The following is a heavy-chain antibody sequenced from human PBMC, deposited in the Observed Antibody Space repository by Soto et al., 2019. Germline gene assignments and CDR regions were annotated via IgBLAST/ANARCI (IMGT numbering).Heavy chain of an antibody. CDR1: GFSLTTSGVG. D-gene: IGHD3-22*01. CDR2: IFWNDDK. Sequence: QITLEESGPMLLKPTQTLTLTCTFSGFSLTTSGVGVGWIRQPPGKAREWLALIFWNDDKRYNPSLKTRLSISKDTSKNQVVLTLTNVDPVDTATYFCAHSFSSSLVYYDSSASSWWFDPWGQGTLVTVSS. J-gene: IGHJ5*02. CDR3: AHSFSSSLVYYDSSASSWWFDP. V-gene: IGHV2-5*01.